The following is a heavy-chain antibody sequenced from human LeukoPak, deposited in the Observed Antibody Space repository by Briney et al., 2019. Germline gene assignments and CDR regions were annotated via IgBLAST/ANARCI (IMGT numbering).Heavy chain of an antibody. J-gene: IGHJ5*02. CDR2: INHSGST. V-gene: IGHV4-34*01. Sequence: SETLSLTCAVYGGSFSGYYWSWIRQPPGKGLGWIGEINHSGSTNYNPSLKSRVTISVDTSKNQFSLKLSSVTAADTAVYYCASTDYCSSTSCYPAWGQGTLVTVSS. CDR1: GGSFSGYY. D-gene: IGHD2-2*01. CDR3: ASTDYCSSTSCYPA.